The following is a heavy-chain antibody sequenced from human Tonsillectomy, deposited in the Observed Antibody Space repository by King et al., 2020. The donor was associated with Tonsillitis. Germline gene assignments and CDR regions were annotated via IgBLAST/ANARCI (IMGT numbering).Heavy chain of an antibody. CDR1: GYTFTGYY. CDR2: INPNSGGT. Sequence: QLVQSGAEVKKPGASVKVSCKASGYTFTGYYMHWVRQAPGQGLEWMGWINPNSGGTNYAQKFKGRVTMTRDTSISTAYMELSRLRSDDTAVYYCAREPYSSSWDDAFDIWGQGTMVTVSS. CDR3: AREPYSSSWDDAFDI. J-gene: IGHJ3*02. V-gene: IGHV1-2*02. D-gene: IGHD6-13*01.